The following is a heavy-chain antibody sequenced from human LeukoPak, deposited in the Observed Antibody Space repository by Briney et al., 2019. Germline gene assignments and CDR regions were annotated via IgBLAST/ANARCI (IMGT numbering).Heavy chain of an antibody. J-gene: IGHJ3*02. D-gene: IGHD3/OR15-3a*01. Sequence: SETLSLTCTVSGGSISSSSYYWGWIRQPPGKGLEWIGSIYYSGSTYYNPSLKSRVTISVDTAKNQFSLKLSSVTAADTAVYYCARPSPEGRSWTRGYAFDIWGQGTMVTVSS. V-gene: IGHV4-39*01. CDR3: ARPSPEGRSWTRGYAFDI. CDR1: GGSISSSSYY. CDR2: IYYSGST.